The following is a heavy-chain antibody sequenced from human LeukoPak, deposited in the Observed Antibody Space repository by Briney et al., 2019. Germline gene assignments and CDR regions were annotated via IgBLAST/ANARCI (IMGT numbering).Heavy chain of an antibody. CDR2: IIPILGIA. Sequence: SVKVSCKASGGTFSSYTISWVRQAPGQGLEWMGRIIPILGIANYAQKFQGRVTITADKSTSTAYMELSSLRSEDTAVYYCARSSIAARPPFNYWGQGTLVTVSS. V-gene: IGHV1-69*02. CDR1: GGTFSSYT. J-gene: IGHJ4*02. D-gene: IGHD6-6*01. CDR3: ARSSIAARPPFNY.